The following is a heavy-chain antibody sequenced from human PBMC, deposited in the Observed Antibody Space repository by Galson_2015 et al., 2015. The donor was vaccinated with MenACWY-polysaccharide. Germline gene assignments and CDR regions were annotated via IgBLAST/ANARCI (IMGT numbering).Heavy chain of an antibody. CDR2: IRGSGSST. J-gene: IGHJ6*03. CDR1: GFTFSNYA. D-gene: IGHD1-26*01. Sequence: SLRLSCAASGFTFSNYAMGWVRQAPGKGLEWVSAIRGSGSSTYYADSVKGRFTISRDNSKNLLYLQMNSLRAEDTAVYYCARDGAHYYYYMDVWGKGTTVTVSS. V-gene: IGHV3-23*01. CDR3: ARDGAHYYYYMDV.